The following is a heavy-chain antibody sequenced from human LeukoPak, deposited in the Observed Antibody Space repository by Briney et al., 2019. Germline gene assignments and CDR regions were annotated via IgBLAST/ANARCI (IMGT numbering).Heavy chain of an antibody. J-gene: IGHJ3*02. V-gene: IGHV4-34*01. Sequence: SETLSLTCAVYGGSFSGYYWSWIRQPPGKGLEWIGEINHSGSTNYNPSLKSRVTISVDTSKNQFSLKLSSVTAADTAVYYCARWDSGYTRTDAFDIWGQGTMVTVSS. D-gene: IGHD5-12*01. CDR1: GGSFSGYY. CDR2: INHSGST. CDR3: ARWDSGYTRTDAFDI.